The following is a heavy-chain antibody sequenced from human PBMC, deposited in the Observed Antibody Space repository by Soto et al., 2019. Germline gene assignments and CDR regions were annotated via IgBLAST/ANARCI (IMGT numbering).Heavy chain of an antibody. Sequence: GASVKVSCKASGYTFTSYGISWVRQAPGQGLEWMGWISAYNGNTNYAQKLQGRVTMTTDTSTSTAYMELRSLRSDDTAVYYCARGVYSSRTPRYYYYYGMDVWGQGTTVTVSS. CDR1: GYTFTSYG. V-gene: IGHV1-18*01. CDR3: ARGVYSSRTPRYYYYYGMDV. J-gene: IGHJ6*02. CDR2: ISAYNGNT. D-gene: IGHD6-13*01.